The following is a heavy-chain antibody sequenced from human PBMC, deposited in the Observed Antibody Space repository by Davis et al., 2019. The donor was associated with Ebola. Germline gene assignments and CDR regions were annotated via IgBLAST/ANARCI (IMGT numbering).Heavy chain of an antibody. CDR1: GGTFSSYA. CDR2: IIPIFGTA. Sequence: SVKVSCKASGGTFSSYAISWVRQAPGQGLEWMGGIIPIFGTANYAQKFQGRVTMTRDTSTSTVYMELSSLRSEDTAVYYCARGNGGSVVTTHYYYYGMDVWGQGTTVTVSS. V-gene: IGHV1-69*05. J-gene: IGHJ6*02. D-gene: IGHD3-22*01. CDR3: ARGNGGSVVTTHYYYYGMDV.